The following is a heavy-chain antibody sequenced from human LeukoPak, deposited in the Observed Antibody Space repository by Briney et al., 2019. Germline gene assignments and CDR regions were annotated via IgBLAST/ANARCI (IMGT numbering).Heavy chain of an antibody. CDR3: ARVPSYCDFWSGYSPLFDY. CDR2: ISGSGGST. Sequence: GGSLRLSCAASGFTFSSYAMSWVRQAPGKGLEWVSAISGSGGSTYYADSVKGRFTISRDNSKNTLYLQMNSLRAEDTAVYYCARVPSYCDFWSGYSPLFDYWGQGTLVTVSS. CDR1: GFTFSSYA. J-gene: IGHJ4*02. V-gene: IGHV3-23*01. D-gene: IGHD3-3*01.